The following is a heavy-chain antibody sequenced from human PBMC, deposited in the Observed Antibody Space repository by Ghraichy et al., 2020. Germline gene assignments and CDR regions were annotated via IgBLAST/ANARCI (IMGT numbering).Heavy chain of an antibody. CDR1: EFTFSGYA. Sequence: GGSLRLSCAASEFTFSGYAMTWVRQAPGKGLEWVSTISGSGDTTYYPDSVKGRFTISRDNSKNTLSLQMNSLRVEDTAVYYCARDPSGAWKLRYHFDYWGQGTLVSVSS. CDR3: ARDPSGAWKLRYHFDY. V-gene: IGHV3-23*01. CDR2: ISGSGDTT. J-gene: IGHJ4*02. D-gene: IGHD5-12*01.